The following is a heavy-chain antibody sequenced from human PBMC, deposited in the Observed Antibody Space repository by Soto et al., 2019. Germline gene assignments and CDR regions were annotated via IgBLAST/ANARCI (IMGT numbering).Heavy chain of an antibody. CDR3: ARAGPPAREWLVHSRFDY. Sequence: GGSLRLSCAASGFTFSDYYMSWIRQAPGKGLEWVSYISSSGSTIYYADSVKGRFTISRDNAKNSLYLQMNSLRAEDTAVYYCARAGPPAREWLVHSRFDYWGQGTLVTVSS. D-gene: IGHD6-19*01. CDR2: ISSSGSTI. J-gene: IGHJ4*02. V-gene: IGHV3-11*01. CDR1: GFTFSDYY.